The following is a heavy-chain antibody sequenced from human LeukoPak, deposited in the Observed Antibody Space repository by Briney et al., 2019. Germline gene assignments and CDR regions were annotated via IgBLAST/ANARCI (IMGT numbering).Heavy chain of an antibody. J-gene: IGHJ4*02. CDR2: IYYSGST. D-gene: IGHD6-13*01. CDR1: GGSISSSSYY. V-gene: IGHV4-39*01. Sequence: PSETLSLTCTVSGGSISSSSYYWGWIRQPPGTGLEWIGSIYYSGSTYYNPSLKSRVTISVDTSKNQFSLKLSSVTAADTAVYYCASAHSQGYSSNGLNWGQGTLVTVSS. CDR3: ASAHSQGYSSNGLN.